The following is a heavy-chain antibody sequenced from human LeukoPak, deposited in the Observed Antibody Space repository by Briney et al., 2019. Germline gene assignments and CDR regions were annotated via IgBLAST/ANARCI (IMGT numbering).Heavy chain of an antibody. V-gene: IGHV1-2*02. CDR2: INPNSGGA. Sequence: ASVKVSCKASGYTFTGYYMHWVRQAPGQGLEWMGWINPNSGGANYAQKFQGRVTMTRDTSISTAYMELSRLRSDDTAVYYCAKTYYYDSSGYYDAFDIWGQGTTVTVSS. D-gene: IGHD3-22*01. CDR3: AKTYYYDSSGYYDAFDI. J-gene: IGHJ3*02. CDR1: GYTFTGYY.